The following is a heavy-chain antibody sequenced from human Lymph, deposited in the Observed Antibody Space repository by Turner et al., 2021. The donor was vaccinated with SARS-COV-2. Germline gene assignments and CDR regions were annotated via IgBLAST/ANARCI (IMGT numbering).Heavy chain of an antibody. V-gene: IGHV3-30-3*01. D-gene: IGHD6-25*01. CDR2: ISYDGSNK. J-gene: IGHJ4*02. CDR3: ARDVGAALDY. CDR1: GFTFSSYA. Sequence: QVPLVESGGCVVQPGRSLRLSCAASGFTFSSYAMHWVRQAPGKGLEWVARISYDGSNKYYADSVKGRFTISRDNSKNTLYLQMNSLRAEDTAVYYCARDVGAALDYWGQGTLVTVSS.